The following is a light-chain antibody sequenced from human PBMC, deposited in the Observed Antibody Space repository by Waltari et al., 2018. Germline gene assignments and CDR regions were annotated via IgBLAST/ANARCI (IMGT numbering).Light chain of an antibody. Sequence: DIQMTQSPSTLSASVGDRVTITCRASQSISSWLAWYQQKPGKAPKLLIYKASSLQSGVPSRFSGSGSGTEFTLTISGLQPDDFATYYCQQYNIYSPWTFGQGTKVEIK. CDR3: QQYNIYSPWT. CDR2: KAS. J-gene: IGKJ1*01. V-gene: IGKV1-5*03. CDR1: QSISSW.